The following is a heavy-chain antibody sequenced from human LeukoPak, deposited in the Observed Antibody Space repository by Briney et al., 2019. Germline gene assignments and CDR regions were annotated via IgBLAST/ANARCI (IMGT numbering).Heavy chain of an antibody. J-gene: IGHJ4*02. CDR1: GFTLSSYS. D-gene: IGHD4-17*01. CDR2: INSDRYRNTI. CDR3: ARDRDYAFDY. Sequence: GSLRLSCAASGFTLSSYSMNWVRQAPGKGLEWISYINSDRYRNTIYYADTVKGRFTISRDNAKSSLYLQLNSLRDEDTAIYYCARDRDYAFDYWGQGTLVTVSS. V-gene: IGHV3-48*02.